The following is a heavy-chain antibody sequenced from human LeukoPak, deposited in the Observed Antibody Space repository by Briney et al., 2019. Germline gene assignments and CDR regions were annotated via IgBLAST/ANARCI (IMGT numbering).Heavy chain of an antibody. CDR3: ARDHVDGGGGSSRRGDY. CDR1: GCSFTNYN. J-gene: IGHJ4*02. D-gene: IGHD2-21*01. V-gene: IGHV3-48*01. Sequence: PGGSLRLSCTASGCSFTNYNMNWVRQAPGKGLEWISYISSSSSVKQYADYVKGRFTVSRDNAKNSLYLQINSLRAEDTAIYYCARDHVDGGGGSSRRGDYWGQGTLVTVSS. CDR2: ISSSSSVK.